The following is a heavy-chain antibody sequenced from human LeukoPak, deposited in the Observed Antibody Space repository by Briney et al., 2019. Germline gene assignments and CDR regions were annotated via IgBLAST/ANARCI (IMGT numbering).Heavy chain of an antibody. V-gene: IGHV4-59*08. CDR3: ARLHPGGSLDY. J-gene: IGHJ4*02. Sequence: SETLSLTCTVSGGSISSYYWSWIRQPPGKGLEWIGYIYYSGSTNYNPSLRSRVTISVDTSKNQFSLKLSSVTAADTAVYYCARLHPGGSLDYWGQGTLVTVSS. CDR2: IYYSGST. CDR1: GGSISSYY. D-gene: IGHD1-14*01.